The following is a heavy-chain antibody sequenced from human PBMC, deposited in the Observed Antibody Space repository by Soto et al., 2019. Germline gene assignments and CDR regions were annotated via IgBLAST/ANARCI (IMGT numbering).Heavy chain of an antibody. CDR3: ARSVHPYYYDSSGFYFDY. J-gene: IGHJ4*02. D-gene: IGHD3-22*01. Sequence: PSETMSLTCTVSADSISNYYWSWIRQPPGKGPEWIGYISYSGSAKYSPSLKSRVTISVDTSKNQLPLKLSSLTAADTAVYYCARSVHPYYYDSSGFYFDYWGQGTLVTVSS. V-gene: IGHV4-59*01. CDR2: ISYSGSA. CDR1: ADSISNYY.